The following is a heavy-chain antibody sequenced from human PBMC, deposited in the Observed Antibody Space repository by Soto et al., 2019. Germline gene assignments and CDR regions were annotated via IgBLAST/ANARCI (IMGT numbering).Heavy chain of an antibody. J-gene: IGHJ4*02. CDR1: GATFSRDT. CDR3: ARDQTGFDY. Sequence: QVHLVQSGAEVKKPGSSVKVSCKASGATFSRDTFSWVRQAPGRGLEWVGRITPVLGVEIYAQRFQGRVTITADTSATTVYMELSSLTSEDTAMYFCARDQTGFDYWGQGTLVTVSS. CDR2: ITPVLGVE. V-gene: IGHV1-69*08.